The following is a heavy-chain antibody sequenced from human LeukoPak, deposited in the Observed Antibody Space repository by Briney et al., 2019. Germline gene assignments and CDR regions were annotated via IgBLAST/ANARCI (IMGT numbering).Heavy chain of an antibody. CDR1: GFTFSSYA. V-gene: IGHV3-23*01. D-gene: IGHD3-3*01. Sequence: PGGSLRLSCAASGFTFSSYAMSWVRQAPGKGLEWVSAISGSGGSTYYADSVKGRFTISRDNSKNTLYLQMNSLRAEDTAVYYCAREGPVYYDFWSGYYAGYYFDYWGQGTLVTVSS. J-gene: IGHJ4*02. CDR3: AREGPVYYDFWSGYYAGYYFDY. CDR2: ISGSGGST.